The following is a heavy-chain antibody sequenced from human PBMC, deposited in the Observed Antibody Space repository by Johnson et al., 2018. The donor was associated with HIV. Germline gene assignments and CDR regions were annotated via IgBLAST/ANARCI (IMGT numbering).Heavy chain of an antibody. J-gene: IGHJ3*02. D-gene: IGHD6-19*01. V-gene: IGHV3-7*01. CDR1: GFTFSSYW. CDR3: ARDQGGQWLAYDAFDI. Sequence: VHLVESGGGVVQPGTSLRLSCAASGFTFSSYWMSWVRQAPGKGLEWVAKIKQDGSEKYYVDSVKGRFTISRDNAKNSLYLQMNSLRAEDTAVYYCARDQGGQWLAYDAFDIWGQGTMVTVSS. CDR2: IKQDGSEK.